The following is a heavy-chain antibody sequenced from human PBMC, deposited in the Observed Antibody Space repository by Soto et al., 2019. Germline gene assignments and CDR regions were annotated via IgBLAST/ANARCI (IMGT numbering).Heavy chain of an antibody. CDR2: IKQDGSEK. V-gene: IGHV3-7*04. Sequence: GGSLRLSCAASGFTFSSYWMSWVRQAPGKGQEWVANIKQDGSEKYYVDSVKGRFTISRDNAKNSLYLQMNSLRAEDTAVYYCARGSRYCGGDCYTYYYYYMDVWGKGTTVTVSS. CDR3: ARGSRYCGGDCYTYYYYYMDV. CDR1: GFTFSSYW. J-gene: IGHJ6*03. D-gene: IGHD2-21*02.